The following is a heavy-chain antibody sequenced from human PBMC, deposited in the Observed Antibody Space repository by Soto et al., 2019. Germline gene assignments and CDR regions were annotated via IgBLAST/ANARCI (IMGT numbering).Heavy chain of an antibody. CDR2: VYPDDSDT. Sequence: GESLKSSCEGCGYSVIGYWSGRVRQMPGKGLECMGIVYPDDSDTRYSPSFQGRVTMSADKSINTAYLQWSSLKASDTGIYYCARYYNSGGMDVWGQGTTVTVSS. D-gene: IGHD6-25*01. CDR1: GYSVIGYW. CDR3: ARYYNSGGMDV. V-gene: IGHV5-51*01. J-gene: IGHJ6*02.